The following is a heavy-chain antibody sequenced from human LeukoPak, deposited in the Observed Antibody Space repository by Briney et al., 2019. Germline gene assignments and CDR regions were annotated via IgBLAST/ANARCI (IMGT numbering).Heavy chain of an antibody. D-gene: IGHD3-22*01. CDR3: NYYDSSGYYFDAFDI. V-gene: IGHV4-39*01. CDR2: IYYSGST. J-gene: IGHJ3*02. CDR1: GGSISSSSYY. Sequence: SETLSLTCTVSGGSISSSSYYWGWIRQPPGKGLEWIGSIYYSGSTYYNPSLKSRVTISVDTSKNQFSLKLSSVTAADTAVYYCNYYDSSGYYFDAFDIWCQGTMVTVSS.